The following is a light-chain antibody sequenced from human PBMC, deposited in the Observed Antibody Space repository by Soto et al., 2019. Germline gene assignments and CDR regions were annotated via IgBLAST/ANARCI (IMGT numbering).Light chain of an antibody. V-gene: IGKV3-11*01. CDR1: PTMITPY. CDR3: QQRSNWPQT. CDR2: ESS. J-gene: IGKJ1*01. Sequence: LKQSPGALSLSQGQRATLSCRTSPTMITPYLSWYQQKPGQAPRLLIYESSNRATGIAARFSGSGSGTDFTLTISSLEPEDFAVYYCQQRSNWPQTFGQGTNV.